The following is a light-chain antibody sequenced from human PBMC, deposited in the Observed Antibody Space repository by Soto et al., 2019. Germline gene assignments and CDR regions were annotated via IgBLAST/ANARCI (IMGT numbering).Light chain of an antibody. V-gene: IGKV1-39*01. J-gene: IGKJ1*01. CDR1: QSITSY. Sequence: DIQMTQSPSSLSASVGDRVTITCRASQSITSYLNWYQQKPGKAPKLLIYAVSNLQSGVPSRFSGSGSGTDFTLTISSLQPEDVATYYCQQTYSTPRTFGQGTKVEIK. CDR3: QQTYSTPRT. CDR2: AVS.